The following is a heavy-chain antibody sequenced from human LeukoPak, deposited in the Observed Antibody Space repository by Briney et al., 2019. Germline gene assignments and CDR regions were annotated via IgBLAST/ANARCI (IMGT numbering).Heavy chain of an antibody. CDR1: GGSFSGHY. CDR3: ARGCSSIVGATASCWFDP. D-gene: IGHD1-26*01. V-gene: IGHV4-34*01. Sequence: PSETLSLTCAVYGGSFSGHYWSWIRQPPGKGLEWIGEINHSGSTNYNPSLKSRVTISVDTSKNQFSLKLSSVTAADTAVYYCARGCSSIVGATASCWFDPWGQGTLVTVSS. J-gene: IGHJ5*02. CDR2: INHSGST.